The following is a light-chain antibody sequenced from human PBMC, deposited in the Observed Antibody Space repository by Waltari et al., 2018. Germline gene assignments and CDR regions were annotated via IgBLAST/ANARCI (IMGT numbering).Light chain of an antibody. CDR2: RAS. V-gene: IGKV1-16*01. CDR1: QGIGHN. J-gene: IGKJ3*01. CDR3: QQGYSYPFT. Sequence: DIQMTQSPSSLSAFVGDTVTITCQASQGIGHNLNWYQQKPGQAPKLLIYRASSLQSGIPSRFSGSGSGTDFTRIISSLQTEDFATYYCQQGYSYPFTFGPGTKLDIK.